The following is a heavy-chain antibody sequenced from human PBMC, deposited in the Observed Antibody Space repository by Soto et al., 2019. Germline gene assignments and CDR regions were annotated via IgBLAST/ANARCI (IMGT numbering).Heavy chain of an antibody. CDR3: AKDMKWGGMTTIHYFDS. CDR2: ISWNSETI. D-gene: IGHD4-17*01. Sequence: GGSLRLSCAASGFTVNDYALHWVRQAPGKGLEWVSGISWNSETIDYADSVKGRFTISRDNAKSSLFLQMNSLRPDDTALYYCAKDMKWGGMTTIHYFDSWGQGTLVTVSS. J-gene: IGHJ4*02. CDR1: GFTVNDYA. V-gene: IGHV3-9*01.